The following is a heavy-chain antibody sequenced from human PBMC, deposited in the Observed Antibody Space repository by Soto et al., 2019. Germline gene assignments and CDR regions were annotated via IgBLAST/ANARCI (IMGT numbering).Heavy chain of an antibody. D-gene: IGHD2-2*01. Sequence: QVQLVESGGGVVQPGRSLRLSCAASGFTFSSYGMHWVRQAPGKGLEWVAVIWYDGSNKYYADSVKGRFTISRDNSKNTLYLQMNSLRAEDTAVYYCARPYCSSTSCFHPWGQGTLVTVSS. V-gene: IGHV3-33*01. CDR2: IWYDGSNK. CDR3: ARPYCSSTSCFHP. J-gene: IGHJ5*02. CDR1: GFTFSSYG.